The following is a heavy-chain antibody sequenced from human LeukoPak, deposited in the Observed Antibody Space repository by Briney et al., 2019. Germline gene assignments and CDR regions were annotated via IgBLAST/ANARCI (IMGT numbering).Heavy chain of an antibody. CDR2: IDPSDSYT. CDR3: ASSGTYSSSSSPGTF. V-gene: IGHV5-10-1*01. Sequence: GESLKISCKGSGYSFTTSWISWVRQMPGKGLEYMGRIDPSDSYTNYSPSFQGHVTVSADKSISTAYLQWSSLKASDTAMYYCASSGTYSSSSSPGTFWGQGTLVTVSS. D-gene: IGHD6-6*01. CDR1: GYSFTTSW. J-gene: IGHJ4*02.